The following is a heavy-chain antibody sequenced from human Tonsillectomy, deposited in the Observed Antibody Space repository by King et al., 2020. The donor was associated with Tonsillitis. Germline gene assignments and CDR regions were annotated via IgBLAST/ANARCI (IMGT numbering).Heavy chain of an antibody. V-gene: IGHV3-30*18. CDR1: GFPFSSYG. Sequence: QLVQSGGGVVQPGGSLRLSCAASGFPFSSYGMHLVRPAPGYGRGGVAVILYDGSNKFHADSVKGRFTISRDNSKNTLYLQMNSLRAEDTAVYYCAKGHDYGDYYFDYWGQGTLVTVSS. CDR3: AKGHDYGDYYFDY. D-gene: IGHD4-17*01. CDR2: ILYDGSNK. J-gene: IGHJ4*02.